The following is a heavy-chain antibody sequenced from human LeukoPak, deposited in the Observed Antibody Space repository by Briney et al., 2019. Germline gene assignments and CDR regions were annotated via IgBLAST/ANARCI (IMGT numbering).Heavy chain of an antibody. D-gene: IGHD2/OR15-2a*01. Sequence: GGSLRLSCGASGFSFSSYWMHWVRQAPGKGLMWVSRVNNDGSSTTYADSVEGRFTISRDNARNTLYLQMNSLRAEDTAVYYCARSLWPEDFWGQGTLVTVSS. J-gene: IGHJ4*02. CDR3: ARSLWPEDF. CDR2: VNNDGSST. V-gene: IGHV3-74*01. CDR1: GFSFSSYW.